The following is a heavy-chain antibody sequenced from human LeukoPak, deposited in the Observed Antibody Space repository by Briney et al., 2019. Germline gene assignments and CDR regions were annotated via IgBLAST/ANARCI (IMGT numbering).Heavy chain of an antibody. D-gene: IGHD1-26*01. Sequence: IPSETLSLTCAVYGGSFSGYYWCWIRQPPGKGLEWIGEINHSGSTNYNPSLKSRVTISVDTSKNQFSLKLSSVTAADTAVYYCARGPFTHTRLGATRQYGFDYWGQGTLVTVSS. V-gene: IGHV4-34*01. CDR1: GGSFSGYY. CDR2: INHSGST. CDR3: ARGPFTHTRLGATRQYGFDY. J-gene: IGHJ4*02.